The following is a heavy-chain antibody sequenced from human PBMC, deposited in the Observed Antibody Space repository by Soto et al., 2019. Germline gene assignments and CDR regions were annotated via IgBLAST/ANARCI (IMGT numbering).Heavy chain of an antibody. J-gene: IGHJ4*02. CDR3: ARDQAMAQVDY. CDR1: GYTFTSYG. CDR2: INAYNGNT. Sequence: ASVKVSCKASGYTFTSYGISWVRQAPGQGLEWMGWINAYNGNTKYAQKLQGRVTMTTDTSTSTAYMELRSLRSDDTAVYYCARDQAMAQVDYWGQGTLVTVSS. D-gene: IGHD5-18*01. V-gene: IGHV1-18*01.